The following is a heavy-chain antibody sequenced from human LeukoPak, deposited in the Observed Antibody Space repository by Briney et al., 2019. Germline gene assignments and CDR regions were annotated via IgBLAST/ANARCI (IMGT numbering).Heavy chain of an antibody. Sequence: GGSLRLSCAASGFTFSSYAMSWVRQAPGKGLEWVSVNYSGGSTYYADSVKGRFTISRHNSKNTLYLQMNSLRAEDTAVYYCARESGYCSSTSCYPLYYGMDVWGQGTTVTVSS. D-gene: IGHD2-2*01. J-gene: IGHJ6*02. CDR3: ARESGYCSSTSCYPLYYGMDV. CDR2: NYSGGST. V-gene: IGHV3-53*04. CDR1: GFTFSSYA.